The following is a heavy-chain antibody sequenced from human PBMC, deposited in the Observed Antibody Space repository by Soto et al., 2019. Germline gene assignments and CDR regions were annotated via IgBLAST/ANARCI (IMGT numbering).Heavy chain of an antibody. V-gene: IGHV4-34*01. CDR1: GGSFSGYY. CDR2: YNHSGST. CDR3: ARVIAYCTSTSCSAVGWFDP. J-gene: IGHJ5*02. D-gene: IGHD2-2*01. Sequence: QVQLQQWGAGLLKPSETLSLTCAVYGGSFSGYYWSWIRQPPGKGLEWIGEYNHSGSTNYNPSLKSRVTISVDTSKNQFSLNLSSVTAADTAVYYCARVIAYCTSTSCSAVGWFDPWGKGTLVTVSS.